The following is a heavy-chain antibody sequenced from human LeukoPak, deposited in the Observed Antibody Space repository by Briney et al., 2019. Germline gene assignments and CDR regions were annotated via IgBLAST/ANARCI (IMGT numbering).Heavy chain of an antibody. CDR2: IIPILGIA. D-gene: IGHD6-13*01. CDR3: ARDEAAAGTFFDY. Sequence: ASVKVSCKASGGTFSSYAISWVRQAPGQGLEWMGRIIPILGIANYAQKFQGRVTITADKSTSTAYMELRSLTSDDTAVYYCARDEAAAGTFFDYWGQGTLVTVSS. J-gene: IGHJ4*02. V-gene: IGHV1-69*04. CDR1: GGTFSSYA.